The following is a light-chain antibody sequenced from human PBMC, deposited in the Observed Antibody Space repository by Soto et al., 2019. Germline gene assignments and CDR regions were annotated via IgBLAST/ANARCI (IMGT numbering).Light chain of an antibody. CDR3: QQRRNGHPEYT. V-gene: IGKV3-11*01. Sequence: EIVLTQSPATLSLSPGERATLSCRASQSVSSYLACYQHKPGQAPRLLIYDTSNRAPGIPARFRGSGSGTEFTLTSSGLVPEDFAVYYCQQRRNGHPEYTFGPGTNGDIK. CDR2: DTS. J-gene: IGKJ3*01. CDR1: QSVSSY.